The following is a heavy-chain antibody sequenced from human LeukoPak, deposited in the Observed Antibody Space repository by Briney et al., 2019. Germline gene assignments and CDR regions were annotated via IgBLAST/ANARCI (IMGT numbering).Heavy chain of an antibody. CDR1: GFTFSDAW. V-gene: IGHV3-15*01. CDR2: IKSKTDGGTT. Sequence: PGGSLRLSCAASGFTFSDAWMSWVRQAPGKGLEWVGRIKSKTDGGTTDYAAPVKGRFTISRDDSKNTLYLQMNSLKTEDTAVYYCTTGGYYDFWSGYSDYWGQRTLVTVSS. CDR3: TTGGYYDFWSGYSDY. D-gene: IGHD3-3*01. J-gene: IGHJ4*02.